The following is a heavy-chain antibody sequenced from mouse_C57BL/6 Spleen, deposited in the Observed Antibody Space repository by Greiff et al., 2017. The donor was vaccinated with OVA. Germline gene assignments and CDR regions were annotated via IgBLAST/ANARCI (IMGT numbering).Heavy chain of an antibody. CDR3: ARRNGNHWYFDV. Sequence: QVQLQQPGAELVRPGSSVKLSCKASGYTFTSYWMHWVKQRPIQGLEWIGNIDPSDSETHYNQKFKDKATLTVDKSSSTAYMQLSSLTSEDSAVDYCARRNGNHWYFDVWGTGTTVTVSS. CDR2: IDPSDSET. J-gene: IGHJ1*03. CDR1: GYTFTSYW. V-gene: IGHV1-52*01. D-gene: IGHD2-1*01.